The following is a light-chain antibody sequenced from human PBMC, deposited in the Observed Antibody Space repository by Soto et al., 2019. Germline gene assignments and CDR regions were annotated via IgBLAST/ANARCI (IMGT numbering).Light chain of an antibody. J-gene: IGKJ5*01. V-gene: IGKV3-15*01. CDR3: QQYNNWPLT. CDR2: GAS. CDR1: RSVSNN. Sequence: EIVMTQSPATLSVSPGERATLSCRASRSVSNNLAWHQQKPGQAPRLLIYGASTRATGIPVRFSGSWSGTEFTLTISSLQSEDSAVYYCQQYNNWPLTFGQGTRLEI.